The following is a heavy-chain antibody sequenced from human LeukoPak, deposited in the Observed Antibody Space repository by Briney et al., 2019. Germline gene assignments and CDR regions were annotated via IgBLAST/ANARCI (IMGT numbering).Heavy chain of an antibody. CDR1: GGSISSSNW. D-gene: IGHD5-12*01. Sequence: SETLSLTCAVSGGSISSSNWWSWVRPPPGKGLEWIGEIYHSGSTNYNPSLKSRVTISVDKSKNQFSLKLSSGTAADTAVYYCARKDPGYSGYSDFDYWGQGTLVTVSS. CDR2: IYHSGST. J-gene: IGHJ4*02. CDR3: ARKDPGYSGYSDFDY. V-gene: IGHV4-4*02.